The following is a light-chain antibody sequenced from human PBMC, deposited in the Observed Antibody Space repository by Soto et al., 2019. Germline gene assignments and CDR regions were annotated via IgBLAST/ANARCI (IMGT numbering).Light chain of an antibody. J-gene: IGKJ3*01. V-gene: IGKV3-11*01. Sequence: EIVLTQSPATLSLSPGERATLSCRASQSVSSYLAWYQQKPGQAPRLLIYDASNRATGIPARFSGSGSGTAFTLTISSREPEDFAVYYCQQRSNWPPTFGPGTKVDIK. CDR2: DAS. CDR1: QSVSSY. CDR3: QQRSNWPPT.